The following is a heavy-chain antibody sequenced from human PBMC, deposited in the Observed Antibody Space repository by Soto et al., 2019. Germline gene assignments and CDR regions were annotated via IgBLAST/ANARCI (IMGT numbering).Heavy chain of an antibody. J-gene: IGHJ4*02. V-gene: IGHV3-23*01. CDR3: AKGQGWSYYYDS. Sequence: EVQLLESGGGLVQPGGSLRLSCAASGFTFSSYAMSWVRLAPGKGLEWFSSIGGSGGRYYADSVKGRFTISRDNSKNMLYLHLNSLRAEDTAMYYCAKGQGWSYYYDSWGQGTLVTVSS. CDR2: IGGSGGR. CDR1: GFTFSSYA. D-gene: IGHD2-15*01.